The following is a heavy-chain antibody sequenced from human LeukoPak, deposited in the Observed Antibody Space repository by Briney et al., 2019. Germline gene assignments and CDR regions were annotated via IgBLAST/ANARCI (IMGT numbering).Heavy chain of an antibody. V-gene: IGHV3-66*01. Sequence: GGSLRLSCAASGFTVRTNYMSWVRQAPGKGLEWVSVIYSGGSTYYTDSVKGRFTISRDNAKNSLYLQMNSLRAEDTAVYYCASAPYCSGGSCYPYYFDYWGQGTLVTVSS. CDR1: GFTVRTNY. CDR2: IYSGGST. D-gene: IGHD2-15*01. CDR3: ASAPYCSGGSCYPYYFDY. J-gene: IGHJ4*02.